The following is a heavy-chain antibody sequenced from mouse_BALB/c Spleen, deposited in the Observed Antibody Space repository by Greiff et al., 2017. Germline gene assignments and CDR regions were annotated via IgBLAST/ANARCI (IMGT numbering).Heavy chain of an antibody. Sequence: VKLMESGAELVKPGASVKLSCKASGYTFTSYYMYWVKQRPGQGLEWIGGINPSNGGTNFNEKFKSKATLTVDKSSSTAYMQLSSLTSEDSAVYYCTRNGREGYFDYWGQGTTLTVSS. CDR1: GYTFTSYY. CDR2: INPSNGGT. J-gene: IGHJ2*01. V-gene: IGHV1S81*02. CDR3: TRNGREGYFDY.